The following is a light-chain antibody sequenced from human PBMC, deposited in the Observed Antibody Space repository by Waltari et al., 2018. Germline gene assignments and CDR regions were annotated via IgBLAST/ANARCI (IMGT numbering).Light chain of an antibody. CDR2: VNSDGSQ. J-gene: IGLJ3*02. V-gene: IGLV4-69*01. CDR1: SGHSSNI. CDR3: ETGGHGTWV. Sequence: QLVLTQSPSASASLGASVKLTCTLSSGHSSNIIAWLQQQPGKGPRYLVKVNSDGSQRKGDGIPDRVSCSSSGAERYLTISSLQSEDEADYYCETGGHGTWVFGGGTKLTVL.